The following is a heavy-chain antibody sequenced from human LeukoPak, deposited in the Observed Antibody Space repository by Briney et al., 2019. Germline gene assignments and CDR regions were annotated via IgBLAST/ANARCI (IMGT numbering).Heavy chain of an antibody. J-gene: IGHJ4*02. V-gene: IGHV1-2*02. D-gene: IGHD7-27*01. CDR1: GYTFTGYY. CDR2: INPNSGGT. Sequence: ASVKVSCKASGYTFTGYYMHWVRQAPGQGLEWMGWINPNSGGTNYAQKFQGRVTMTRDTSISTAYMELSRLRSDDTAVYYCARAFLGTWYYFDSWGQGTLVTVSS. CDR3: ARAFLGTWYYFDS.